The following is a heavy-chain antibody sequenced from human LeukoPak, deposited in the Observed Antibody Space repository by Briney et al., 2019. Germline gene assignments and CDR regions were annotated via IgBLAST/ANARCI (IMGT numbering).Heavy chain of an antibody. J-gene: IGHJ4*02. Sequence: GGSLRLPCAASGFTFSSYWMSWVRQAPGKGLEWVANIKQDGSEKYYVDSVKGRFTISRDNAKNSLYLQMNSLRAEDTAVYYCARDVWEDYDVLTGRDYWGQGTLVTVSS. CDR3: ARDVWEDYDVLTGRDY. CDR2: IKQDGSEK. D-gene: IGHD3-9*01. CDR1: GFTFSSYW. V-gene: IGHV3-7*01.